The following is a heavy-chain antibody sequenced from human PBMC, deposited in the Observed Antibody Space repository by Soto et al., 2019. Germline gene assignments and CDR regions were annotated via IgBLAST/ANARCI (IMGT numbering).Heavy chain of an antibody. Sequence: PSETLSLTCTVSGGSISSYYWSWIRQPPGKGLEWIGYIYYSGSTNYNPSLKSRVTISVDTSKNQFSLKLSSVTAADTAVYYCVRSDGIAVAGNYYYGMDVWGQGTTVTVSS. CDR2: IYYSGST. CDR1: GGSISSYY. CDR3: VRSDGIAVAGNYYYGMDV. D-gene: IGHD6-19*01. J-gene: IGHJ6*02. V-gene: IGHV4-59*01.